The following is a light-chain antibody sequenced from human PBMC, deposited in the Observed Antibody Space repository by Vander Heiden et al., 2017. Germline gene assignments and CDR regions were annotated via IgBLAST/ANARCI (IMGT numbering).Light chain of an antibody. V-gene: IGKV1-6*01. CDR3: RQNYNYPRT. J-gene: IGKJ1*01. Sequence: AIQMTHSPFFLSASVRERLTITCRASQDIRNDLGWYQQTPGRAPNLLIYAASRLQSGVPSRFSGSGSGTDFTLTISSLQPEDFATYYCRQNYNYPRTFGQGTKEEI. CDR1: QDIRND. CDR2: AAS.